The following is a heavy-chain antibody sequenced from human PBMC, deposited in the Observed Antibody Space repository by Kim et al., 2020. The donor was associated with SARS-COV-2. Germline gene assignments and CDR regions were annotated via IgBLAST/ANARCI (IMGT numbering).Heavy chain of an antibody. J-gene: IGHJ4*02. V-gene: IGHV3-11*04. CDR3: ARPARNTRAMVTAALDY. D-gene: IGHD5-18*01. CDR1: GFTFSDYY. CDR2: ISSSGSTI. Sequence: GGSLRLSCAASGFTFSDYYLSWIRQAPGKGLEWVSYISSSGSTIYYTDSVKGRFTISRDNAKNSLYLQMNSLRAEDTAVYYCARPARNTRAMVTAALDYWGQGTLVTVSS.